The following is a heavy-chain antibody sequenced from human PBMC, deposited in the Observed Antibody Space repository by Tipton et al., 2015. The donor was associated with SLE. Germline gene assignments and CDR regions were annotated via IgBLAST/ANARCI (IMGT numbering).Heavy chain of an antibody. CDR3: ARKSPGVGDFDY. Sequence: GLVKPSETLSLTCTVSGASISSLYWNWIRQPPGKGLEWIGYFHYSGGTNYNPSLRSRVTISGDTSKNQFSLRLSSVTALDTAVYYCARKSPGVGDFDYWGQGTLVTVSS. CDR2: FHYSGGT. D-gene: IGHD3-16*01. J-gene: IGHJ4*02. CDR1: GASISSLY. V-gene: IGHV4-59*11.